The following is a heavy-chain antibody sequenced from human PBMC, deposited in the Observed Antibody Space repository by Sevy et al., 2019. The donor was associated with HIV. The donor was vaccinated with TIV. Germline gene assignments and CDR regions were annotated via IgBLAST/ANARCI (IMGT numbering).Heavy chain of an antibody. J-gene: IGHJ5*02. CDR3: ARDRTSTYSSGWFNNWFDP. CDR2: INPNSGGT. D-gene: IGHD6-19*01. Sequence: ASVKVSCKASGYTFTGYYMHWVRQAPGQGLEWMGWINPNSGGTNYAQKFQGWVTMTRDTSISKAYMELSRLRSDDTAVYYCARDRTSTYSSGWFNNWFDPWGQGTLVTVSS. CDR1: GYTFTGYY. V-gene: IGHV1-2*04.